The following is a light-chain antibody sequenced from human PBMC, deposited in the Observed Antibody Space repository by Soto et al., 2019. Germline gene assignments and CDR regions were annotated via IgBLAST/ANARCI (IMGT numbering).Light chain of an antibody. CDR2: AAF. V-gene: IGKV1-39*01. CDR1: QSISRH. Sequence: DIQMTQSPSSLSASVRDRVTITCRSSQSISRHLNWYQERPGKAPNLLIYAAFNWQSGVPSRFSGSGSGTDFTLTISSLQPEDSATDYCQQSVSTPYTCGHGTKLEI. J-gene: IGKJ2*01. CDR3: QQSVSTPYT.